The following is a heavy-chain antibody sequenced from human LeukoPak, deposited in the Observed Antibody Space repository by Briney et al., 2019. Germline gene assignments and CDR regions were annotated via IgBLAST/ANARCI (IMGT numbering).Heavy chain of an antibody. V-gene: IGHV3-23*01. CDR2: ISTGGGST. CDR1: EFTFSNYA. J-gene: IGHJ4*02. Sequence: GGSLRLSCAASEFTFSNYAFSWVRQAPGKGLQWVSSISTGGGSTYYADSVKGRFTISRDNSKNTLYVQMNSLRVEGTAIYYCARGMTAPDYWGQGTLVTVSS. CDR3: ARGMTAPDY. D-gene: IGHD5-18*01.